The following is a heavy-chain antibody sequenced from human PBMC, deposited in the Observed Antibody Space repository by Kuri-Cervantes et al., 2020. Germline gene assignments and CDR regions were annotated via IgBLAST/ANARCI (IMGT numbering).Heavy chain of an antibody. J-gene: IGHJ1*01. V-gene: IGHV4-30-4*08. CDR3: ARAGLGYYGSGSYRSGWVQH. CDR2: IYYSGST. Sequence: LRLSCTVSGGSISGTYYWSWIRQHPGKGLEWIGYIYYSGSTYYNPSLKSRVTISVDTSKNQFSLKLSSVTAADTAVYYCARAGLGYYGSGSYRSGWVQHWGQGTLVTVSS. D-gene: IGHD3-10*01. CDR1: GGSISGTYY.